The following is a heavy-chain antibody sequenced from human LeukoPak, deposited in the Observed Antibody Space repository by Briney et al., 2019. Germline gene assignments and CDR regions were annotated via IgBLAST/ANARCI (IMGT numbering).Heavy chain of an antibody. V-gene: IGHV3-21*01. CDR3: ARERIVGARKGIYYGMDV. Sequence: GGSLRLSCAASGFTFSSYSMNWVRQAPGKGLEWVSSISSSSSYIYYADSVKGRFTISRDNAKNSLYLQMNSLRAEDTAVYYCARERIVGARKGIYYGMDVWGQGTTVTVS. CDR2: ISSSSSYI. CDR1: GFTFSSYS. D-gene: IGHD1-26*01. J-gene: IGHJ6*02.